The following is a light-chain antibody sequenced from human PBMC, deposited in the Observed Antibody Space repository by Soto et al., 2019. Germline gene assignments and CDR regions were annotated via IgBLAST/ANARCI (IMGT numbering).Light chain of an antibody. CDR1: QSVSRNY. V-gene: IGKV3-20*01. J-gene: IGKJ1*01. Sequence: EVVLTQSPGTLSLSPGETATLSCRASQSVSRNYLAWYQQKPGQAPTLLMYDTSYRSTGIPDRFSVSGSVTDFNLTISKLQPEDFAVYSCQQYDDSLHVCTFGKGTKVELK. CDR2: DTS. CDR3: QQYDDSLHVCT.